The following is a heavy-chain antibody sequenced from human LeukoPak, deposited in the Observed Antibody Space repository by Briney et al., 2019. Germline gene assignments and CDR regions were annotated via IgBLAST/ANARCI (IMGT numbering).Heavy chain of an antibody. CDR3: ARPYYYDSRIDP. J-gene: IGHJ5*02. CDR1: GGSLSSGDYY. D-gene: IGHD3-22*01. V-gene: IGHV4-30-4*01. CDR2: MYYSGST. Sequence: PSQTLSLTCTVSGGSLSSGDYYWSWIRQPPGKGLEWIAYMYYSGSTYYNPSLKSRVTMSADTSKNQISLKLSSVTGADTAVYYCARPYYYDSRIDPWGQGILVSVS.